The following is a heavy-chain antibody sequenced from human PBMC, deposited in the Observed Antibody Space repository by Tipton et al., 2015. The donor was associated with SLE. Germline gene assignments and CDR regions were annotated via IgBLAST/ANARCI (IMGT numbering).Heavy chain of an antibody. J-gene: IGHJ6*03. Sequence: TLSLTCTVSGGYISSGSYYWSWIRQPAGKGLEWIGRIYTSGSTNYNPALQSRVTLSVDRSKNQFSLRLSSVTAADTAVYYCARHPYDNWAYYMDVWGKGTTVTVSS. CDR3: ARHPYDNWAYYMDV. V-gene: IGHV4-61*02. D-gene: IGHD3-9*01. CDR1: GGYISSGSYY. CDR2: IYTSGST.